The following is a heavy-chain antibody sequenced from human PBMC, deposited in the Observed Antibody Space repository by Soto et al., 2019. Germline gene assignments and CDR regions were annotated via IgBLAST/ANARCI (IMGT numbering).Heavy chain of an antibody. CDR1: GYTFTSYA. V-gene: IGHV1-3*01. D-gene: IGHD4-17*01. CDR2: ISAGNGNT. J-gene: IGHJ6*03. Sequence: QVQLVQSGAEVKKPGASVKVSCKASGYTFTSYAMHWVRQAPGQRLEWMGWISAGNGNTKYSQKFQGRVTITRDTSASTAYMELSSLRSEDTAVYYCARDSTTVTHYYYYYYMDVWGKGTTVTVSS. CDR3: ARDSTTVTHYYYYYYMDV.